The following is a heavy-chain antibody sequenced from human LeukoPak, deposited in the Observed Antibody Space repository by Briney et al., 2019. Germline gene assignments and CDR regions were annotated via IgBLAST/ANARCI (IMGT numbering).Heavy chain of an antibody. D-gene: IGHD2-2*01. CDR3: ARESDIVVVPAAKPLYYYYGMDV. CDR2: ISGGGGST. J-gene: IGHJ6*02. CDR1: GFTFSSYA. V-gene: IGHV3-23*01. Sequence: GGSLRLSCAASGFTFSSYAMNWVRQAPGKGLEWVSSISGGGGSTYYADSVKGRFTISRDNSKNTQYLQMNNLRVEDTAVFYCARESDIVVVPAAKPLYYYYGMDVWGQGTTVTVSS.